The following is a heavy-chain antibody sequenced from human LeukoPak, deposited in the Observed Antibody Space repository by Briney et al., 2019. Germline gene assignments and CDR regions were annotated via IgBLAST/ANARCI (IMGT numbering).Heavy chain of an antibody. J-gene: IGHJ4*02. V-gene: IGHV1-8*01. D-gene: IGHD3-10*01. CDR1: GYTFTSYD. Sequence: ASVKVSCKASGYTFTSYDINWVRQATGQGLEWMGWMNPNSGNTGYAQKFQGRVTMTRNTSISTVYMELSSLRSEDTAVYYCAGGRSITMVRGVDFDYWGQGTLVTVSS. CDR3: AGGRSITMVRGVDFDY. CDR2: MNPNSGNT.